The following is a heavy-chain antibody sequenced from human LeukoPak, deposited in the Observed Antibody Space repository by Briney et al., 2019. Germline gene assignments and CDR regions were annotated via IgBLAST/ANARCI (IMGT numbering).Heavy chain of an antibody. D-gene: IGHD6-19*01. J-gene: IGHJ4*02. CDR1: GYTFTSYA. CDR2: ISAYNGNT. CDR3: ARSEQWLVYVY. V-gene: IGHV1-18*01. Sequence: ASVKVSCKASGYTFTSYAMHWVRQAPGQGLEWMGWISAYNGNTNYAQKLQGRVTMTADTSTSTAYMELRSLRSDDTAVYYCARSEQWLVYVYWGQGTLVTVSS.